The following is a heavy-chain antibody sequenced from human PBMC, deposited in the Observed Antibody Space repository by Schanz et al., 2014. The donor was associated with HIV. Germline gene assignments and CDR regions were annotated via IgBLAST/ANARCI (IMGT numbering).Heavy chain of an antibody. CDR3: ARDLYYFDY. D-gene: IGHD2-8*01. J-gene: IGHJ4*02. CDR2: ISYDRRNK. V-gene: IGHV3-33*05. CDR1: GFIFSSYG. Sequence: QVQLVESGGGVVRPGRSLRLSCAASGFIFSSYGMHWVRQAPGKGLEWVAVISYDRRNKYYADSVKGRFTISRDNSKNTLFLQMNSLRAEDTAVYYCARDLYYFDYWGQGALVTVSS.